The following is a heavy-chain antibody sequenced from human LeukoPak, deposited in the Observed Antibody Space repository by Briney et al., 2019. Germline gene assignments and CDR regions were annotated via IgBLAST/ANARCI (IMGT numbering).Heavy chain of an antibody. V-gene: IGHV3-21*01. CDR1: GLPYKSYC. CDR2: ISSSSSYI. J-gene: IGHJ5*02. D-gene: IGHD2-2*01. Sequence: GGSVSLFCAVSGLPYKSYCMNWVRQAPGKGLEWVSSISSSSSYILYADSAKGRFTISRDNAKNSLYLQMKSLTAEDTAVYYCAAIWCGSISCYYNWFDPGGEGTLVTVP. CDR3: AAIWCGSISCYYNWFDP.